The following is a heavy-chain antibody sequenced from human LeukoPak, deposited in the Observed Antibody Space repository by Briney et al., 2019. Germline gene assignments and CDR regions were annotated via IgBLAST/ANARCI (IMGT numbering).Heavy chain of an antibody. D-gene: IGHD2-2*01. CDR3: ARYRYCGSSSCPGKGRYFDL. CDR1: GGSFSGYY. V-gene: IGHV4-34*01. Sequence: NPSETLSLTCAVYGGSFSGYYWSWIRQPPGKGLEWIGEINHSGSTSYNPSLKSRVTVSVDRSKNQFSLMLSSVTAADTAVYYCARYRYCGSSSCPGKGRYFDLWGRGTLVTVSS. J-gene: IGHJ2*01. CDR2: INHSGST.